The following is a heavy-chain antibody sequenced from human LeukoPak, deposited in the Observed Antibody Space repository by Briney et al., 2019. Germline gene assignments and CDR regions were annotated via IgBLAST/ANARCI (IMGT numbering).Heavy chain of an antibody. V-gene: IGHV3-48*03. CDR2: ISSSGSTI. Sequence: GGSLRLSCAASGFTFSSYEMNWVRQAPGKGLEWVSYISSSGSTIYYADSVKGRFTISRDNSKNTLYLQMNSLRAEDTAVYYCAGSLSYGTWDDYWGQGTLVTVSS. D-gene: IGHD5-18*01. CDR1: GFTFSSYE. J-gene: IGHJ4*02. CDR3: AGSLSYGTWDDY.